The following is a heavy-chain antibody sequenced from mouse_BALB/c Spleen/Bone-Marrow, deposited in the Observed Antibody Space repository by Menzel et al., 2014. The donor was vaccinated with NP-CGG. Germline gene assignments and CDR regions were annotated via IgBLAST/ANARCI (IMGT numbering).Heavy chain of an antibody. CDR2: IYPGDGDT. CDR3: ARSSGWNATDY. V-gene: IGHV1-87*01. Sequence: VQLQQSGAELARPGASVKLSCKASGYTFTSYWMQWVKQRPGQGLEWIGAIYPGDGDTRYTQKFKGKATLTADKSSSTAYMQLSSLASEDSAVYYCARSSGWNATDYWGQGTSVTVSS. CDR1: GYTFTSYW. D-gene: IGHD3-1*01. J-gene: IGHJ4*01.